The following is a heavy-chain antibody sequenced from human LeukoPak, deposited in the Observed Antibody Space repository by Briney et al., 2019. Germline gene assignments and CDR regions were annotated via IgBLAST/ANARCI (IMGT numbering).Heavy chain of an antibody. CDR1: GYTFTSYG. V-gene: IGHV1-18*01. CDR3: ARVRGAISSSWYRNWFDP. CDR2: ISAYNGNT. Sequence: ASVKVSCKASGYTFTSYGISWVRQAPGQGLEWMGWISAYNGNTNYAQKLQGRVTMTTDTSTSTAYMELRSLRSDDTAVYYCARVRGAISSSWYRNWFDPWGQGTLVTVSS. J-gene: IGHJ5*02. D-gene: IGHD6-13*01.